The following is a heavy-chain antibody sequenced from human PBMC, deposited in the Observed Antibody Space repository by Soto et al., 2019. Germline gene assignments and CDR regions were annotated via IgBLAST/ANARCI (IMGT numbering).Heavy chain of an antibody. CDR1: GFTFNSYV. D-gene: IGHD5-18*01. V-gene: IGHV3-23*01. CDR3: AKGSASARPYFFDY. CDR2: ISGGGGGT. J-gene: IGHJ4*02. Sequence: GGSLRLSCAASGFTFNSYVMSWARQSPGKGLEWVWVSAISGGGGGTYHADSVKGRFTVSRDNTKNTLYLQMNNLKAEDTAIYYCAKGSASARPYFFDYWGQGALVTVSS.